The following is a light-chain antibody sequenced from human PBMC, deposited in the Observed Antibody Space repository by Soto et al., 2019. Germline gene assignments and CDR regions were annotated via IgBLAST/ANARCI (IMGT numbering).Light chain of an antibody. V-gene: IGKV3-20*01. CDR1: QSVSSSY. CDR2: GAS. J-gene: IGKJ1*01. Sequence: EIVLTQSPGTLSLSPGERATLSCRASQSVSSSYLAWYQQKPGQAPRLLIYGASSRATGIPDRLSGSGSGTDFTLTISRLEPEDFAVYYCQQYGSSPPTFGQETKVQIK. CDR3: QQYGSSPPT.